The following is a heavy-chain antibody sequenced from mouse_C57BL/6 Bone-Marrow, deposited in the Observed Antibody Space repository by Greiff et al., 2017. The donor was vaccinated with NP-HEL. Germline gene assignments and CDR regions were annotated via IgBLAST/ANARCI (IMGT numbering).Heavy chain of an antibody. Sequence: VHVKQSVAELVRPGASVKLSCTASGFNIKNTYMHWVKQRPEQGLEWIGRIDPANGNTKYAPKFQGKATITADTSSNTAYLQLSSLTSEDTAIYYCARRGSSYETWFAYWGQGTLVTVSA. CDR3: ARRGSSYETWFAY. CDR2: IDPANGNT. V-gene: IGHV14-3*01. D-gene: IGHD1-1*01. J-gene: IGHJ3*01. CDR1: GFNIKNTY.